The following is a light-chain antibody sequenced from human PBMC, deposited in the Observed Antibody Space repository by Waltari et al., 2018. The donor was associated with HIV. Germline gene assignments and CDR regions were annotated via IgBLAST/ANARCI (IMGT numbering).Light chain of an antibody. CDR2: EAS. Sequence: IQVTQSPSYVSESVGGGVSIGCRAGQKIGRSLAWYQLKPGKAAQLLVYEASRLNDGVPARFHATGSRSNFTLDINNLQSEDFAIYVCQQASSFPHTFG. CDR1: QKIGRS. V-gene: IGKV1-12*01. J-gene: IGKJ2*01. CDR3: QQASSFPHT.